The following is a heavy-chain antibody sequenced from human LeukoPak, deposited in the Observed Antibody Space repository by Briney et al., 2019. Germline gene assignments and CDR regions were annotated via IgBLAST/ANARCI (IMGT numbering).Heavy chain of an antibody. CDR3: VRQQTPHGNFDY. V-gene: IGHV4-30-4*01. J-gene: IGHJ4*02. D-gene: IGHD1-26*01. Sequence: PSETLSLTCTVSGGSISSGDYYWSWIRQPPGKGLEWIGYIYYSGSTYYNPSLKSRVTISVDTSKNQFSLKLSSVTAADTAVYYCVRQQTPHGNFDYWGQGTLVTVSS. CDR2: IYYSGST. CDR1: GGSISSGDYY.